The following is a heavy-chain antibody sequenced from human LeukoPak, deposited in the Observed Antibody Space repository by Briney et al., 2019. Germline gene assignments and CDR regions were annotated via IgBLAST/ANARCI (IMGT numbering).Heavy chain of an antibody. J-gene: IGHJ4*01. CDR2: ISSSSSYT. V-gene: IGHV3-11*05. Sequence: WVSYISSSSSYTNYADSVKGRFTISRDNTKNSLYPQMNSLRAEDTAVYYCARAAHDTATVKSGFDYRGHGTLVMVSS. D-gene: IGHD5-18*01. CDR3: ARAAHDTATVKSGFDY.